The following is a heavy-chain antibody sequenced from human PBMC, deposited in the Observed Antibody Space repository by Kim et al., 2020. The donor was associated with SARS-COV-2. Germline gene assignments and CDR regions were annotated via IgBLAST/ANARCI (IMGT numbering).Heavy chain of an antibody. V-gene: IGHV1-69*13. J-gene: IGHJ6*02. Sequence: SVKVSCTASVGFSSFDIGWVRQAPGQGLEWLGGILPSVGPPKYAPNLRGRLTINADESTGTADMELSSLRSDDTATYYCVKYSGSSPMDVWGQGTTVTVSS. D-gene: IGHD5-12*01. CDR3: VKYSGSSPMDV. CDR1: VGFSSFD. CDR2: ILPSVGPP.